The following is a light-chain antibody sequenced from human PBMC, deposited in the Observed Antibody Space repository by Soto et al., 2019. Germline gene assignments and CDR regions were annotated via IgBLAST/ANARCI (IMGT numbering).Light chain of an antibody. CDR1: QGISSS. CDR2: AAS. Sequence: DIQMTQSPSSVSASVGDRVTITCRASQGISSSLAWYQQKPRKAPKLLIYAASTLESGVPSRFSATVSGTEFSLTITSLQPEDFATYYCQQLFDSPITFGQGTRLENK. J-gene: IGKJ5*01. CDR3: QQLFDSPIT. V-gene: IGKV1-12*01.